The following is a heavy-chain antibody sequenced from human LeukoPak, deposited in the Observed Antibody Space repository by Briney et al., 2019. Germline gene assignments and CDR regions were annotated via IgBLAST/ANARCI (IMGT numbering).Heavy chain of an antibody. D-gene: IGHD2-21*02. J-gene: IGHJ4*02. V-gene: IGHV1-69*06. CDR3: ARSSVVTAMVHLAY. Sequence: SVKVSCKTSGYTFLGYYVHWVRQAPGQGLEWMGGIIPIFGTAKYAQKFQGRVTITADTSTSTAYVELSSLRSEDTAVYYCARSSVVTAMVHLAYWGQGTLVTVSS. CDR1: GYTFLGYY. CDR2: IIPIFGTA.